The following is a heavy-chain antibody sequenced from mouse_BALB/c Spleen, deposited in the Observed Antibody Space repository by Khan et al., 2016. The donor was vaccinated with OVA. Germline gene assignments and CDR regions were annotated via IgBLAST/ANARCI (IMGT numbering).Heavy chain of an antibody. D-gene: IGHD2-14*01. Sequence: QVQLQQSGAELARPGASVKMSCKASGYTFTSYTMHWVKQRPGQGLEWIGYINPSSGYTNYNQTFKDKATLTADKSSTTAYMQLSSLTSEDSAVYYGAREGAYYRSDGWFAYWGQGTLVTVSA. CDR2: INPSSGYT. CDR1: GYTFTSYT. J-gene: IGHJ3*01. CDR3: AREGAYYRSDGWFAY. V-gene: IGHV1-4*01.